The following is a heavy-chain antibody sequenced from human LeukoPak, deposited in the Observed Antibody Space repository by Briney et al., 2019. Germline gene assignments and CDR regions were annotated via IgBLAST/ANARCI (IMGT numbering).Heavy chain of an antibody. V-gene: IGHV3-23*01. CDR2: ISGSGDST. CDR3: ARDIAYYFDY. D-gene: IGHD6-13*01. CDR1: GFTFSNYV. Sequence: PGGSLRLSCAASGFTFSNYVMSWVRQAPGKGLEWVSLISGSGDSTCYADSVKGRFTISRDNAKNSLYLQMNSLRAEDTAVYYCARDIAYYFDYWGQGTLVTVSS. J-gene: IGHJ4*02.